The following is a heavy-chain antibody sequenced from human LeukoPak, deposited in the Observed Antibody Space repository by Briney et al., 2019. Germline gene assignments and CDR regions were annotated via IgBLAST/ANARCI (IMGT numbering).Heavy chain of an antibody. D-gene: IGHD4-11*01. CDR2: IYYSGSS. V-gene: IGHV4-39*07. CDR1: GGSISSSSNY. J-gene: IGHJ4*02. CDR3: AGYDHSNYLAY. Sequence: PSETLSLTCTVSGGSISSSSNYWGWIRQPPGKGLEWIGSIYYSGSSYYNPSLKSRVTISLDTSKNQLSLNPNSVTAADTAVYYCAGYDHSNYLAYWGQGTRVTVSS.